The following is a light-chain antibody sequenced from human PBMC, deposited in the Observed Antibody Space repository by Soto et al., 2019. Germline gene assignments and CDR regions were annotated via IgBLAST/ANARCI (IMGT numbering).Light chain of an antibody. CDR2: LAS. Sequence: DIVMTQSPDSLAVSLGERATINCKSSQSVLLTSNNKNYLAWYQQKPGQPPKVLLSLASTRESGVPVRFSGSGSGTDFTLTITSLQAEDVAVYYCQQYYTTLTFGGGTKVEIK. V-gene: IGKV4-1*01. J-gene: IGKJ4*01. CDR1: QSVLLTSNNKNY. CDR3: QQYYTTLT.